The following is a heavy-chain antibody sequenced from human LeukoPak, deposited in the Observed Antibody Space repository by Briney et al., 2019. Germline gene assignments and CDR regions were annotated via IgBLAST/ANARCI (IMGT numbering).Heavy chain of an antibody. CDR3: ARVYSSSSGKNAFDV. D-gene: IGHD6-6*01. V-gene: IGHV3-7*03. Sequence: GGFLRLSCEGSGFIFSGRLMNWVRQTPGKGLEWVASIKEDGSERQYVDSVKGRFSISRDNTKGSLFLQLNSLRAEDTAVYYCARVYSSSSGKNAFDVWGQGTMVTVSS. CDR1: GFIFSGRL. J-gene: IGHJ3*01. CDR2: IKEDGSER.